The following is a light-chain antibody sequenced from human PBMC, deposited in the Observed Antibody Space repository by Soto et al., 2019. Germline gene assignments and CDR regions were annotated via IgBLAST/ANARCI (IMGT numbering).Light chain of an antibody. V-gene: IGKV4-1*01. CDR1: QTVLYSSNNKNH. CDR2: WAS. CDR3: QQYYSTPRT. J-gene: IGKJ1*01. Sequence: DIVMTQSPDSLSVSLGERATINCKSSQTVLYSSNNKNHLAWYQQSPGQPPKLLFSWASTRESGVPDRFSASGSGTDFALSIGSLQAEDVAVYYCQQYYSTPRTFGQGTKVDIK.